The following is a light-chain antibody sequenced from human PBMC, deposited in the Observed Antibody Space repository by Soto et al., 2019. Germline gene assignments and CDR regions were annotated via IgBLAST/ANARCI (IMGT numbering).Light chain of an antibody. Sequence: DIQLTQSPSFLSASVGDRVTITCRASQTISSLLAWYQQKPGKAPKLLIYDASSLESGVPSRFSGSGSGTEFTLTISSLQPDDFATYYCQQYNSYLWTFGQGTKVDVK. V-gene: IGKV1-5*01. CDR1: QTISSL. CDR2: DAS. J-gene: IGKJ1*01. CDR3: QQYNSYLWT.